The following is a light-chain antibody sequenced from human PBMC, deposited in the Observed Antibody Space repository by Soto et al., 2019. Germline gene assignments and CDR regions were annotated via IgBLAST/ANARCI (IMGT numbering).Light chain of an antibody. CDR1: QSVSSSY. CDR2: RAS. V-gene: IGKV3-20*01. CDR3: QQYGSYWT. Sequence: EIVLTQSPGTLSLSPGERATLSCRASQSVSSSYLAWYQQKPGQAPRLLIYRASSRATGIPDRFSGSGSGXXXXXXXXRXXXXXFAVYYCQQYGSYWTFGPGTKVDIK. J-gene: IGKJ1*01.